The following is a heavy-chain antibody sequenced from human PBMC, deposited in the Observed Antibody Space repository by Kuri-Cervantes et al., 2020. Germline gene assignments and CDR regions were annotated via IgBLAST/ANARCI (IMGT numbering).Heavy chain of an antibody. V-gene: IGHV3-21*01. CDR3: ARDMTHPMATIIAYYYYGLDV. CDR2: ISSSSSYI. CDR1: GFTFSSYG. Sequence: GESLKISCAASGFTFSSYGMHWVRQAPGKGLEWVSSISSSSSYIYYADSVKGRFTISRDNANYSLYLQMSSLRAEDTAVYYCARDMTHPMATIIAYYYYGLDVWGQGTTVTVSS. J-gene: IGHJ6*02. D-gene: IGHD5-24*01.